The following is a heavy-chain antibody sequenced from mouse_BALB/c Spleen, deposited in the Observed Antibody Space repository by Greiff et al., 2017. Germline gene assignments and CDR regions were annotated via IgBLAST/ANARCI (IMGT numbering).Heavy chain of an antibody. CDR1: GYTFTDYN. V-gene: IGHV1S29*02. CDR2: IYPYNGGT. Sequence: EVQVVESGPELVKPGASVKISCKASGYTFTDYNMHWVKQSHGKSLEWIGYIYPYNGGTGYNQKFKSKATLTVDNSSSTAYMELRSLSSEDSAVYYCARNRYGAWFAYWGQGTLVTVSA. J-gene: IGHJ3*01. D-gene: IGHD2-14*01. CDR3: ARNRYGAWFAY.